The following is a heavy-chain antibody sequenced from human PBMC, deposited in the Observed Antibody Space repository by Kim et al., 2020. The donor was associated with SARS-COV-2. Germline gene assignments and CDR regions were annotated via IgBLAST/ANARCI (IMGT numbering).Heavy chain of an antibody. J-gene: IGHJ6*02. CDR2: ISRSGGST. CDR3: AKNIVVVPAASYYYYGLDV. Sequence: GGSLRLSCAASGFTFSSYAMSWVRQAPGKGLEWVSAISRSGGSTYYADSVKGRFTISRDNAKNSLYLQMNSLRAEDTAVYYCAKNIVVVPAASYYYYGLDVWGQGTTVTVSS. CDR1: GFTFSSYA. D-gene: IGHD2-2*01. V-gene: IGHV3-23*01.